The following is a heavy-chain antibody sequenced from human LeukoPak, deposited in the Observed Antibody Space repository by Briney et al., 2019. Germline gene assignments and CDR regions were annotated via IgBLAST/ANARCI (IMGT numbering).Heavy chain of an antibody. Sequence: GGSLRLSCAASGFTFSSYAMSWVRQAPGKGLEWVSAISGSGGSTYYSDSVKGRFTISRDNSKNTLYLQMNSLKTEDTAVYYCTTYSSSWAGAFDIWGQGTMVTVSS. CDR2: ISGSGGST. D-gene: IGHD6-13*01. CDR1: GFTFSSYA. J-gene: IGHJ3*02. CDR3: TTYSSSWAGAFDI. V-gene: IGHV3-23*01.